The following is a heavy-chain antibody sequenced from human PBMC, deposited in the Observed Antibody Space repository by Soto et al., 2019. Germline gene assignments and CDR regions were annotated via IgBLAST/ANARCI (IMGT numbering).Heavy chain of an antibody. J-gene: IGHJ6*02. Sequence: ASVKVSCKASGYTFTCYGISWVRQAPGQGLEWMGWISAYNGNTNYAQKLQGRVTMTTDTSTSTAYMELRSLRSDDTAVYYCAREEEWELPQYGMDVWGQGTTVTVSS. CDR3: AREEEWELPQYGMDV. CDR2: ISAYNGNT. CDR1: GYTFTCYG. D-gene: IGHD1-26*01. V-gene: IGHV1-18*01.